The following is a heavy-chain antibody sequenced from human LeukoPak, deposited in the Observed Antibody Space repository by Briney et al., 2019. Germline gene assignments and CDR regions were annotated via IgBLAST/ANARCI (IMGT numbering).Heavy chain of an antibody. J-gene: IGHJ3*02. CDR2: IGTVGDT. V-gene: IGHV3-13*01. D-gene: IGHD1-7*01. CDR3: TRDLREGTTPDASDI. CDR1: GFTFSLYV. Sequence: GGSLRLSCAASGFTFSLYVMHWVRQATGKSLEWVSGIGTVGDTYYADSVEGRFTISRENAKNSLSLQMDSLRAGDTAVYYCTRDLREGTTPDASDIWGQGTMVTVSS.